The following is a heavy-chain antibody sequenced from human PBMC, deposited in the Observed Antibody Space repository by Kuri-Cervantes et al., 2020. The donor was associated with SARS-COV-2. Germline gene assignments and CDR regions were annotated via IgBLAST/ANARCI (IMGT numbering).Heavy chain of an antibody. CDR1: GGSFSNNA. V-gene: IGHV1-69*06. Sequence: SVKVSCKASGGSFSNNAISWVRQAPGQGLEWMGGIIPVFGTGHYAQKFQGRVTMTEDTSTDTAYMELSSLRSEDTAVYYCATECYSIIIWAFAHWGQGTKVTVSS. CDR3: ATECYSIIIWAFAH. D-gene: IGHD2-8*01. J-gene: IGHJ3*01. CDR2: IIPVFGTG.